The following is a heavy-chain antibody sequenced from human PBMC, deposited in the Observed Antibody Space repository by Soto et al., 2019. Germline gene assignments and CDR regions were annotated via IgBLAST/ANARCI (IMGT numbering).Heavy chain of an antibody. D-gene: IGHD3-22*01. V-gene: IGHV5-10-1*01. J-gene: IGHJ6*02. CDR1: GYSFTSYW. CDR3: ARRRYYDSSGFYYYGMDV. Sequence: GESLKISCKGSGYSFTSYWISWVRQMPGKGLEWMGRIDPSDSYTNYSPSFQGHVTISADKSISTAYLQWSSLKASDTAMYYCARRRYYDSSGFYYYGMDVWGQGTTVTVSS. CDR2: IDPSDSYT.